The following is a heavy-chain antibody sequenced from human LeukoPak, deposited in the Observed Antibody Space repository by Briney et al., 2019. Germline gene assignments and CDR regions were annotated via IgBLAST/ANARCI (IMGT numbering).Heavy chain of an antibody. V-gene: IGHV4-30-4*02. CDR3: ARWGLHDGSSGYYVDP. Sequence: SETLSLTCTVSGGSISSGDYYWSWIRQPPGKGLEWIGYIYYSGSTYYNPSLKSRVTISVDTSKNQFSLKLSSVTAADTAVYYCARWGLHDGSSGYYVDPWGQGTLVTVSS. J-gene: IGHJ5*02. CDR1: GGSISSGDYY. D-gene: IGHD3-22*01. CDR2: IYYSGST.